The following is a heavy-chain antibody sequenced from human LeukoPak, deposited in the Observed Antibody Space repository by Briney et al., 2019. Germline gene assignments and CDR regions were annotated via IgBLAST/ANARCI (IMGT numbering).Heavy chain of an antibody. D-gene: IGHD2-8*02. CDR1: GFTFSNAW. V-gene: IGHV3-15*01. CDR3: TTSACGSGVCYTSVDY. J-gene: IGHJ4*02. Sequence: GGSLRLSCAASGFTFSNAWMSWVRQAPGKGLEWVGRIKSKTDGGTTDYAAPVKGRFTMSRDDSKNTLYLQMNSLKTEDTAVYYCTTSACGSGVCYTSVDYWGQGTLVTVSS. CDR2: IKSKTDGGTT.